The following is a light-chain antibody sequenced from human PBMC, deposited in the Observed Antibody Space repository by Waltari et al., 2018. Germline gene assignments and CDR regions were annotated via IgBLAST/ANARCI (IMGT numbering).Light chain of an antibody. Sequence: VLTQSPGTLSLSPGETATLSCRASQSISKYLVWYQQRPGHTPRLLSYAASPRATGVPDRFSGSGYGTDFTLTISRLEPEDFAVYYCQNHERLPATFGQGTKVEIK. CDR1: QSISKY. V-gene: IGKV3-20*01. CDR2: AAS. CDR3: QNHERLPAT. J-gene: IGKJ1*01.